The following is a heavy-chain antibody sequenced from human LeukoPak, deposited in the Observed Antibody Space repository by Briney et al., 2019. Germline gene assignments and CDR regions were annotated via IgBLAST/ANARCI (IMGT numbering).Heavy chain of an antibody. CDR3: ARHRGRDSGSYPFDY. D-gene: IGHD3-10*01. CDR1: GGSLSTYY. CDR2: IYYSEST. V-gene: IGHV4-59*08. J-gene: IGHJ4*02. Sequence: SETLSLTCTVSGGSLSTYYWSWIRQPPGKGLEWIGYIYYSESTNYNPSLKSRVTISVDTSKIQFSPKLTSVTAADTAVYYCARHRGRDSGSYPFDYWGQGTLVTVSS.